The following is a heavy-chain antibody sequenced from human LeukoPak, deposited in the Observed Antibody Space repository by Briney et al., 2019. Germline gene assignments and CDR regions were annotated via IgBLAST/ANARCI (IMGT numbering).Heavy chain of an antibody. CDR2: IFYSGNT. CDR3: ARLSHDGSGYRPDF. J-gene: IGHJ4*02. Sequence: SETLSLTCTVSGGSISSYYWIWFRQPPGKGLEWIGWIFYSGNTNYNPSLKSRVTISLDTSKTQFSLKLSSVSAADTAVYYCARLSHDGSGYRPDFWGQGTLVTVSS. D-gene: IGHD3-22*01. V-gene: IGHV4-59*08. CDR1: GGSISSYY.